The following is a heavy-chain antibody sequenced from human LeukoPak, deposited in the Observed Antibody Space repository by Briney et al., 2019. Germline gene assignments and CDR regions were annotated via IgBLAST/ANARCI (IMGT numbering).Heavy chain of an antibody. D-gene: IGHD3-3*01. CDR2: ISGSGGST. Sequence: GGSRRLSCAASGFTFSSYAMSWVRQAPGKGLEWVSAISGSGGSTYYADSVKGRFTISRDNSKNTLYLQMNSLRAEDTAVYYCAKPDDRSGYYRYYYYYGMDVWGQGTTVTVSS. CDR1: GFTFSSYA. V-gene: IGHV3-23*01. J-gene: IGHJ6*02. CDR3: AKPDDRSGYYRYYYYYGMDV.